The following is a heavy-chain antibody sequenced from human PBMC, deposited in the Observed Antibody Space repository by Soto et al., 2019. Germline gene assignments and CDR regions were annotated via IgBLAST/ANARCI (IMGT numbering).Heavy chain of an antibody. Sequence: QVQLVQSGAEVKKPGSSVKVSCKASGGTFSSYAISWVRQAPGQGLEWMGGIIPIFGTANYAQKFQGRVTSTAXXXTXXAYMELSSLRSEDTAVYYCARSITGPVSYYYGMDVWGQGTTVTVSS. CDR1: GGTFSSYA. D-gene: IGHD1-20*01. V-gene: IGHV1-69*12. CDR3: ARSITGPVSYYYGMDV. CDR2: IIPIFGTA. J-gene: IGHJ6*02.